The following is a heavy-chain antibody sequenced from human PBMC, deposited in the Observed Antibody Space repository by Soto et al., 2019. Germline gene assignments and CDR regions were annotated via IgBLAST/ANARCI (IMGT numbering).Heavy chain of an antibody. J-gene: IGHJ6*03. CDR3: ATCSGPPFEYGDYGHDDYYMDV. CDR2: ISARGSNT. D-gene: IGHD4-17*01. V-gene: IGHV3-23*01. CDR1: GFTFREFA. Sequence: GGSLRLSCAGSGFTFREFAMSWVRQAPGKGLEWVSGISARGSNTYYADSVKGRFTISRDNSKNTMYLQMKSLRAEDTSVYYYATCSGPPFEYGDYGHDDYYMDVWGKGTTVTVSS.